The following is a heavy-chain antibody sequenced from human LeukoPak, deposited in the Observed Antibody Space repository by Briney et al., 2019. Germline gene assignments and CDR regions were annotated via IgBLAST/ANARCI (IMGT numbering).Heavy chain of an antibody. CDR2: INSDGSST. CDR1: GFTFSSYW. Sequence: PGGSLRLSCAASGFTFSSYWMHWVRQAPGKGLVWVSRINSDGSSTSYADSVKGRFTISRDNAKNTLYLQMTSLRAEDTAVYYCASDSGSYWSFDYWGQGTLVTVSS. CDR3: ASDSGSYWSFDY. J-gene: IGHJ4*02. V-gene: IGHV3-74*01. D-gene: IGHD1-26*01.